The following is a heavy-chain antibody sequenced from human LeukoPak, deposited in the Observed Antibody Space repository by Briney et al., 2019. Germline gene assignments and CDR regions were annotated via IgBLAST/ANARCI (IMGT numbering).Heavy chain of an antibody. CDR1: GFTFSDYD. CDR3: GRAFPPLRTSSAGDL. Sequence: GGSLRLSCSTSGFTFSDYDMNWVRQAPGKGLEWVSSISGLSTHIYYGDSVKGRFSISRDNAKNSVYLQMNSLGVEDTAIYYCGRAFPPLRTSSAGDLWGQGILVTVSS. J-gene: IGHJ4*02. D-gene: IGHD3-16*01. CDR2: ISGLSTHI. V-gene: IGHV3-69-1*02.